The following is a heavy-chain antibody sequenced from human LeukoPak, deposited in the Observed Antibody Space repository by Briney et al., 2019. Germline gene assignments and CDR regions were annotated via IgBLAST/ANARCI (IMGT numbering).Heavy chain of an antibody. D-gene: IGHD3-10*01. CDR2: IDHSGRT. V-gene: IGHV4-34*01. CDR1: GGSLRDYF. CDR3: ARRGISSSSSYNGDFDH. J-gene: IGHJ4*02. Sequence: PSETLSLTCAVYGGSLRDYFWSWIRQSPGSRMEWIGEIDHSGRTNYNPSFKSRVTISVDTSKNQFSLSLRSVSAADTAVVYCARRGISSSSSYNGDFDHWGQGTLVRLL.